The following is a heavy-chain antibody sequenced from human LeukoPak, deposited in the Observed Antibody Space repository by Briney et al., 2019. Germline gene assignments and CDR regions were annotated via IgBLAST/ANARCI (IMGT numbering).Heavy chain of an antibody. V-gene: IGHV3-53*04. J-gene: IGHJ4*02. CDR2: IYSGGST. CDR1: GFTFSGYS. CDR3: VSIAVAEGFDY. Sequence: PGGSLRLSCATSGFTFSGYSMNWVRQAPGKGLEWVSVIYSGGSTYYADSVKGRFTISRHNSKNTLYLQMNSLRAEDTAVYYCVSIAVAEGFDYWGQGTLVTVSS. D-gene: IGHD6-19*01.